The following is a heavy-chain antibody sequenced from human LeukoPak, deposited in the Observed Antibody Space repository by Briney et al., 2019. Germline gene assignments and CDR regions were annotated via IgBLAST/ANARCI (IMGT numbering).Heavy chain of an antibody. V-gene: IGHV4-59*11. Sequence: PSETLSLTCTVSGGSISSHYWSWIRQPPGKGLEWMGYIYYSGSTNYNPSLKSRVTISVDTSKNQFSLKLSSVTAADTAVYYCARDSGSPYAGYYYYMDVWGKGTTVTVSS. J-gene: IGHJ6*03. CDR1: GGSISSHY. D-gene: IGHD3-10*01. CDR2: IYYSGST. CDR3: ARDSGSPYAGYYYYMDV.